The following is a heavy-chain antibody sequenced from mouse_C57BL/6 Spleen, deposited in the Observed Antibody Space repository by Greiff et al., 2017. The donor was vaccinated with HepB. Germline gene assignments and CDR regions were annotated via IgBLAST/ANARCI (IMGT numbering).Heavy chain of an antibody. D-gene: IGHD3-3*01. Sequence: VQLQQPGAELVMPGASVKLSCKASGYTFTSYWMHWVKQRPGQGLEWIGEIDPSDSYTNYNQKLKGKSTLTVDKSSSTAYMQLSSLTSEDSAVYYCARGGPAWFAYWGQGTLVTVSA. V-gene: IGHV1-69*01. CDR1: GYTFTSYW. CDR2: IDPSDSYT. J-gene: IGHJ3*01. CDR3: ARGGPAWFAY.